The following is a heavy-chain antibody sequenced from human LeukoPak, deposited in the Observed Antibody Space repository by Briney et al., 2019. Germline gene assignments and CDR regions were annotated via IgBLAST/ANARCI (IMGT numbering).Heavy chain of an antibody. CDR3: ARDEGNIIGVRTTNWYFDL. D-gene: IGHD1-1*01. CDR1: GFTFDDYT. Sequence: GGSLRLSCAASGFTFDDYTMHWVRQAPGKGLEWVSGISWNSGSIGYADSVKGRFTISRDNGKNSLYLQINSLRADDTAVYYCARDEGNIIGVRTTNWYFDLWGRGTLVTVSS. J-gene: IGHJ2*01. V-gene: IGHV3-9*01. CDR2: ISWNSGSI.